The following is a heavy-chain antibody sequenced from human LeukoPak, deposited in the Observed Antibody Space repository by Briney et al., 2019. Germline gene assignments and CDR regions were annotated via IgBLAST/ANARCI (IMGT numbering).Heavy chain of an antibody. CDR2: ISYDGSNK. V-gene: IGHV3-30*18. D-gene: IGHD1-26*01. CDR3: AKGQEWELPSYFDY. CDR1: GFTFSSYG. J-gene: IGHJ4*02. Sequence: GGSLRLSCAASGFTFSSYGMHWVRQAPGKGLEWVAVISYDGSNKYYADSVKGRFTISRDNSKNTLYLQMNSLRAEDTAVYYCAKGQEWELPSYFDYWGQGTLVTVSS.